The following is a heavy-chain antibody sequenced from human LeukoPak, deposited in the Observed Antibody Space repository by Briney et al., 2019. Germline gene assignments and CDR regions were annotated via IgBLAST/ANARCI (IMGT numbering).Heavy chain of an antibody. CDR1: GDSITSSNW. Sequence: SETLSLTCALSGDSITSSNWWSWVRQPPEKGLEWIGEIYHSGNTKYNPPLKSRVTISLDKSKNQFSLKLKSVTDADTAVYSCARAGALGGHDFWGQGSLVTVSS. CDR2: IYHSGNT. V-gene: IGHV4-4*02. J-gene: IGHJ4*02. D-gene: IGHD3-16*01. CDR3: ARAGALGGHDF.